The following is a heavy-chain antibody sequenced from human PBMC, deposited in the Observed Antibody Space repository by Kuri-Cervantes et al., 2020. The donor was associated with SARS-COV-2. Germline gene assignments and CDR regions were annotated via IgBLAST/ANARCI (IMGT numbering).Heavy chain of an antibody. CDR2: INSDGSST. D-gene: IGHD3-3*01. J-gene: IGHJ4*02. V-gene: IGHV3-74*01. CDR3: ARAIQIDY. Sequence: GESLKISCAASGFTFSSYWMHWVRQAPGKGLVWVSRINSDGSSTSYADSVKGRFTVSRDNAKNTLYLQMNSLRAEDTAVYYRARAIQIDYWGQGTLVTISS. CDR1: GFTFSSYW.